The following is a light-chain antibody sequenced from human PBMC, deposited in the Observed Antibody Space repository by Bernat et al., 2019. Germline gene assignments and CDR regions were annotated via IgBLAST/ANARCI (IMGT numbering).Light chain of an antibody. CDR2: ENY. CDR1: SGTIASSS. Sequence: NSMLTQPHSVSESPGKTVTISCTRSSGTIASSSVQWYQQRPGGAPTHVIYENYQRHTGVPDRLSCSINSSSNSASLTISGLTTEDEADYYCQSYDSSIWVFGGGTRLTVL. CDR3: QSYDSSIWV. J-gene: IGLJ3*02. V-gene: IGLV6-57*04.